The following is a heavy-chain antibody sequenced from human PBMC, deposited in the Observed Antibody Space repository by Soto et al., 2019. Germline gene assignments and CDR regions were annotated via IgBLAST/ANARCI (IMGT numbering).Heavy chain of an antibody. CDR2: ISSSSSTI. Sequence: GGSLRLSCAASGFTFSSYSMNWVRQAPGKGLEWVSYISSSSSTIYYADSVKGRFTISRDDAKNSLYLQMHSLSDDDTAVYYCARDSSSWYVSSYYYGMAVWGQGTTVTSP. V-gene: IGHV3-48*02. D-gene: IGHD6-13*01. J-gene: IGHJ6*02. CDR3: ARDSSSWYVSSYYYGMAV. CDR1: GFTFSSYS.